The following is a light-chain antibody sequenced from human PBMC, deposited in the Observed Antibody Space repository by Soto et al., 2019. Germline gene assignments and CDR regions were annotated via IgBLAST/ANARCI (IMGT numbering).Light chain of an antibody. CDR3: SSHAGSSVV. J-gene: IGLJ1*01. Sequence: QSVLTQPLSVSGSPGQSVTISCTGTSSDAGGYNYVSWYQQHPGKAPKLMIYDVTTRPSGVPDRFSGSKSGNTASLTISGLQAEDEADYYCSSHAGSSVVFGTGTKVTVL. CDR2: DVT. V-gene: IGLV2-11*01. CDR1: SSDAGGYNY.